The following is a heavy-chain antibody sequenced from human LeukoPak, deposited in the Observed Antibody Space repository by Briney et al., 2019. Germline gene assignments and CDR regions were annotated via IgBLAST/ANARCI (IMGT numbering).Heavy chain of an antibody. Sequence: GGSLRLSCAASGFSFNTYAMSWVRQAPGKGLEWVGRIRSTPDGGATDYAAPVKGRFTISRDDSKNTLYLQMSSLRTEDTAVYYCATDLHFGYCTATSCANYWGQGTLVTVSS. D-gene: IGHD2-2*03. CDR1: GFSFNTYA. J-gene: IGHJ4*02. V-gene: IGHV3-15*01. CDR3: ATDLHFGYCTATSCANY. CDR2: IRSTPDGGAT.